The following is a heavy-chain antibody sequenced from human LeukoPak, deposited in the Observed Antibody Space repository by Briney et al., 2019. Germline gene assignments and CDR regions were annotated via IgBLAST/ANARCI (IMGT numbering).Heavy chain of an antibody. Sequence: AGGSLRLSCAASGFTFSSYSMNWVRQAPGKGLEWVSYISSSSSTIYYADSVKGRFTISRDNSKNTLYLQMNSLRAEDTAVYYCANMRWSRLFDYWGQGTLVTVSS. CDR3: ANMRWSRLFDY. J-gene: IGHJ4*02. V-gene: IGHV3-48*01. CDR2: ISSSSSTI. D-gene: IGHD4-23*01. CDR1: GFTFSSYS.